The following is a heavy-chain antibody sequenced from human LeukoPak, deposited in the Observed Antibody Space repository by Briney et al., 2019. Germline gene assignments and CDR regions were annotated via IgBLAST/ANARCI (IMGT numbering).Heavy chain of an antibody. CDR2: ISYDGSKK. V-gene: IGHV3-30-3*01. J-gene: IGHJ4*02. D-gene: IGHD1-26*01. CDR1: GFTFRSYA. Sequence: GGSLRLSCAASGFTFRSYAMHWVRQAPGKGLEWVAVISYDGSKKYYADSVKGRFTISRDNSKNTLYLRMNSLRAEDTAVYYCARDLGSSYYFDYWGQGTLVTVSS. CDR3: ARDLGSSYYFDY.